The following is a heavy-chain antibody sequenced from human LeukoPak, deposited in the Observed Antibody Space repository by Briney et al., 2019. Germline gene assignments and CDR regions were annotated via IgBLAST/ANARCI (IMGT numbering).Heavy chain of an antibody. J-gene: IGHJ4*02. CDR3: AKSARAAAGFHHFDY. CDR1: GFTFSSNA. Sequence: GGSLRLSCAASGFTFSSNAMSWVRQAPGKGLEWVSAISGSGGNTYYAHSVYGRFTISRFNSKNNLYMQMHSLKTNDPTVYYCAKSARAAAGFHHFDYWGQGTLVTVSS. CDR2: ISGSGGNT. D-gene: IGHD6-13*01. V-gene: IGHV3-23*01.